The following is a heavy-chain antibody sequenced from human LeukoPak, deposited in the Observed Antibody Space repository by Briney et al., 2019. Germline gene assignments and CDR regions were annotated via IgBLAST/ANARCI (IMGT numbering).Heavy chain of an antibody. D-gene: IGHD1-26*01. CDR1: GYTFTGYY. CDR2: INPNSGGT. J-gene: IGHJ4*02. V-gene: IGHV1-2*02. Sequence: ASVKVSCKASGYTFTGYYMHWVRQAPGQGLEWMGWINPNSGGTNYAQKFQGRVTMTRDTSISTAYMELSRLRSDDTAVYYCARVGRVVGATTAYYFDYWGQGTLVTVPS. CDR3: ARVGRVVGATTAYYFDY.